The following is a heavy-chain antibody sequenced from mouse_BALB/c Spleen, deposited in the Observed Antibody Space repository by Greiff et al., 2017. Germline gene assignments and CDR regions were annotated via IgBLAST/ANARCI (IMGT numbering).Heavy chain of an antibody. J-gene: IGHJ3*01. CDR2: IWSGGST. V-gene: IGHV2-2*02. D-gene: IGHD4-1*01. CDR3: ARKGSGGPWFAY. Sequence: VQLQESGPGLVQPSQSLSITCTVSGFSLTSYGVHWVRQSPGKGLEWLGVIWSGGSTDYNAAFISRLSISKDNSKCHVFFKMNSLQANDTAIDYCARKGSGGPWFAYWGQGTLVTVSA. CDR1: GFSLTSYG.